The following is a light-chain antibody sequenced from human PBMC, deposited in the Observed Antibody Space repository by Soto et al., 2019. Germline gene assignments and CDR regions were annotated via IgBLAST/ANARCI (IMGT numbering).Light chain of an antibody. CDR2: DVS. CDR1: RSDVGGYNY. Sequence: QSALTQPPSASGSPGQSVTISCTGTRSDVGGYNYVSWYQQHPGKAPKLIIYDVSKRPSGVPDRFSGSKSGNTASLTVSGLQAEDEADYYCSSYAGSRNLIFGGGTKLTVL. V-gene: IGLV2-8*01. J-gene: IGLJ2*01. CDR3: SSYAGSRNLI.